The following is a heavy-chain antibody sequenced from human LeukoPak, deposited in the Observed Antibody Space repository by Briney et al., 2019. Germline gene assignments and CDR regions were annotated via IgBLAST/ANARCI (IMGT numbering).Heavy chain of an antibody. CDR1: GITFSDYA. J-gene: IGHJ4*02. CDR2: ISDDGSGT. Sequence: GGSLRLSCAASGITFSDYAMSWVRQAPGQGLEWVSTISDDGSGTYYADSVKGRFTISRDNSKNTLFLQINSLRAEDSAVYYCATDRERDPSVYYLVGGQGTLITVSS. V-gene: IGHV3-23*01. CDR3: ATDRERDPSVYYLV. D-gene: IGHD3-22*01.